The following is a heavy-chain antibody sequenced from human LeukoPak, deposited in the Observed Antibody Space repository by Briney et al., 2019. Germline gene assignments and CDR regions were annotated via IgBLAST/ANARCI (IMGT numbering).Heavy chain of an antibody. J-gene: IGHJ5*02. CDR2: IYYSGST. Sequence: SETLSLTCTVSGGSISSGDYYWSWIRQPPGKGLEWIGYIYYSGSTYYNPSLKSRVTISVDTSKNQFSLKLSSVTAADTAVNYCPRDQGLYCSGGSCSLRNWFDPWGQGTLVTVSS. CDR3: PRDQGLYCSGGSCSLRNWFDP. CDR1: GGSISSGDYY. D-gene: IGHD2-15*01. V-gene: IGHV4-30-4*08.